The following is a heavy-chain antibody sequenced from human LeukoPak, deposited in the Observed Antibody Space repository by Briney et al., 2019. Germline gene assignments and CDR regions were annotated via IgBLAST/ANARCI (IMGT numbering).Heavy chain of an antibody. CDR2: ISYDGSNK. CDR1: GFTFSSYA. D-gene: IGHD6-13*01. J-gene: IGHJ4*02. CDR3: ARDSTGYSSSWYSFDY. V-gene: IGHV3-30-3*01. Sequence: PGGSLRLSCAASGFTFSSYAMHWVRQAPGKGLEWVAVISYDGSNKYYADSVKGRFTISRDNAKNSLYLQMNSLRAEDTAVYYCARDSTGYSSSWYSFDYWGQGTLVTVSS.